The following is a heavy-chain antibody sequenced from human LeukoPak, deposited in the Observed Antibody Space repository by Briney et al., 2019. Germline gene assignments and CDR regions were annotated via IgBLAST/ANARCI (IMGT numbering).Heavy chain of an antibody. CDR1: GFTFSPYS. D-gene: IGHD3-3*01. V-gene: IGHV3-21*01. J-gene: IGHJ6*03. CDR2: ISSSSSNI. Sequence: GGSLRLSCAASGFTFSPYSMNWLRQAPGKGLEWVSSISSSSSNIYYADSVKGRFTISRDNAKNSLHLQMSSLRAEDTAVYYCARLLYNFGAYMDVWGKGTTVTVSS. CDR3: ARLLYNFGAYMDV.